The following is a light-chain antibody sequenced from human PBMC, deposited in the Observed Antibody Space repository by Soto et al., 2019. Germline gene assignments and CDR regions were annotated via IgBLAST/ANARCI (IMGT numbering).Light chain of an antibody. CDR1: QSITTH. V-gene: IGKV1-39*01. CDR3: QQSYSTPTPPP. Sequence: DIQMTQSPSSLSASVGDRVTMTCRASQSITTHVNWYQQKPGKAPKLLIYAASILQSGVPSRFSGSGSGTDFTLTISSLQPEDFATYFCQQSYSTPTPPPFGQGTKLEIK. CDR2: AAS. J-gene: IGKJ2*01.